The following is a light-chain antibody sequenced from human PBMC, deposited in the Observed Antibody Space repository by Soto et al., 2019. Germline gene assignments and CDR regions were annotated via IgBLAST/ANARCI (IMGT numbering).Light chain of an antibody. CDR1: QSITNNY. Sequence: EIVLTQSPDALSLSPGERATFSCRATQSITNNYVAWYQQKPGQAPRLLIYGASRRATGIPDRISGSGSGTDFALSITRLEPEDFAVYYCHQYLDSPNTFGQGTKVDI. CDR2: GAS. V-gene: IGKV3-20*01. CDR3: HQYLDSPNT. J-gene: IGKJ2*01.